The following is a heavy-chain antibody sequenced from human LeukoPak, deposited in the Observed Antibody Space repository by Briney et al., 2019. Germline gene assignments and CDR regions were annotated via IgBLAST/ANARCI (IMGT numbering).Heavy chain of an antibody. CDR3: ARQISGYYYYYIDV. J-gene: IGHJ6*03. V-gene: IGHV4-39*01. CDR2: IYYSGTT. Sequence: SETLSLTCTVSGGSISSSHYYWGWIRQTPGTGLEWIGTIYYSGTTYYNPSLESRATISEDTSKNQFSLTLRSVTAADTAVYYCARQISGYYYYYIDVWGKGTTVTVSS. D-gene: IGHD3-10*01. CDR1: GGSISSSHYY.